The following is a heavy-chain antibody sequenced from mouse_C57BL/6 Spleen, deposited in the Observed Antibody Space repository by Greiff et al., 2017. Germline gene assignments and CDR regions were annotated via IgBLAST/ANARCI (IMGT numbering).Heavy chain of an antibody. D-gene: IGHD2-4*01. CDR3: AREEDYDEGWYFDV. CDR1: GFTFSDYY. J-gene: IGHJ1*03. V-gene: IGHV5-16*01. CDR2: INYDGSST. Sequence: DVKLVESEGGLVQPGSSMKLSCTASGFTFSDYYMAWVRQVPEKGLEWVANINYDGSSTYYLDSLKSRFIISRDNAKNILYLQMSSLKSEDTATYYCAREEDYDEGWYFDVWGTGTTVTVSS.